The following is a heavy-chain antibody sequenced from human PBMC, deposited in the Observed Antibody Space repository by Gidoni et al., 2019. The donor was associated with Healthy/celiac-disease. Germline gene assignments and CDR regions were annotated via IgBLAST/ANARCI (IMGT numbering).Heavy chain of an antibody. CDR2: INHSGST. CDR3: APRVAAAGTPDFDY. J-gene: IGHJ4*02. CDR1: GGSFSGYY. V-gene: IGHV4-34*01. D-gene: IGHD6-13*01. Sequence: QVQLQQRGAGLLKPSETLSLTCAVYGGSFSGYYWSWIRQPPGKGLEWIGEINHSGSTNYNPSLKSRVTISVDTSKNQFSLKLSSVTAADTAVYYCAPRVAAAGTPDFDYWGQGTLVTVSS.